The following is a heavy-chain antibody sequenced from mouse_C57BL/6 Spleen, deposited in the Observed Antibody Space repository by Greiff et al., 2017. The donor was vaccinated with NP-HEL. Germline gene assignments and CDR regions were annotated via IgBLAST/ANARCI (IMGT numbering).Heavy chain of an antibody. CDR3: ARERFITTVVATDAMDY. J-gene: IGHJ4*01. V-gene: IGHV1-53*01. Sequence: QVQLQQPGTELVKPGASVKLSCKASGYTFTSYWMHWVKQRPGQGLEWIGNINPSNGGTNYNEKFKSKATLTVDKSSSTAYMQLSSLTSEDSAVYYCARERFITTVVATDAMDYWGQGTSVTVSS. CDR2: INPSNGGT. D-gene: IGHD1-1*01. CDR1: GYTFTSYW.